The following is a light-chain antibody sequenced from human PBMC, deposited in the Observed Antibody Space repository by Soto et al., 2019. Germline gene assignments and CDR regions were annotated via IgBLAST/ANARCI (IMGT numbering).Light chain of an antibody. J-gene: IGKJ2*01. V-gene: IGKV1-5*03. CDR2: KAS. Sequence: DIQMTQSPSTLSASVGDRVTITCRASQTIDTWLAWYQQRPGKAPKLLIYKASSLEGGVPSRFSGSGSGTEFTLTISSLQPDDAATYYCQHYSSYPHTFGQGTKLEIK. CDR1: QTIDTW. CDR3: QHYSSYPHT.